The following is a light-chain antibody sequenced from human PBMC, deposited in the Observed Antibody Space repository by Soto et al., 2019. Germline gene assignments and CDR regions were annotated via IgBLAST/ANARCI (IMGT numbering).Light chain of an antibody. J-gene: IGLJ3*02. CDR1: SSNIGAGYD. CDR3: QSYDGSLSGVM. Sequence: SALAQPRSVCGAPGQSVTISCTWSSSNIGAGYDVHWYHQVPGRAPQLLIFANTNRPSGVPDRFSGSKLGTSASLAITGLQAEDEGDYYCQSYDGSLSGVMFGGGTKVTVL. CDR2: ANT. V-gene: IGLV1-40*01.